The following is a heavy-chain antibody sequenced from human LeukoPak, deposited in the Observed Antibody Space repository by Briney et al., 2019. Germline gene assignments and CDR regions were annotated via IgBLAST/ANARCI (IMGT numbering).Heavy chain of an antibody. D-gene: IGHD6-13*01. CDR1: GYSFTSYW. J-gene: IGHJ4*02. CDR2: IYPGDSDT. V-gene: IGHV5-51*01. CDR3: ARRVGSSSWFFDY. Sequence: GESLKISCKGSGYSFTSYWIAWARQMPGKGLEWMGIIYPGDSDTRYSPSFQGQVTISADKSISTAYLQWSSLKASDTAMYYCARRVGSSSWFFDYWGQGTLVTASS.